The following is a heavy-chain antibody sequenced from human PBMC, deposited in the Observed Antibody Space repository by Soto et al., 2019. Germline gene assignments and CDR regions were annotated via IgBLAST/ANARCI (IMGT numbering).Heavy chain of an antibody. J-gene: IGHJ4*02. CDR3: ARGSGSYYAY. V-gene: IGHV4-61*01. CDR2: ISYSGST. CDR1: GASVSSGNYY. D-gene: IGHD1-26*01. Sequence: SETLSLTCPVSGASVSSGNYYWSWIRQPPGKGLECIGYISYSGSTNYNPSLKSRVTISIDTSKNQFSLKLSSVTAADTAVYYCARGSGSYYAYWGQGTLVTVSS.